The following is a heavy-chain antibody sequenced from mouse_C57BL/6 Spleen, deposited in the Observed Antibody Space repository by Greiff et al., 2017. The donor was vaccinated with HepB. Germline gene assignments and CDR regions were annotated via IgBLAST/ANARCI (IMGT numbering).Heavy chain of an antibody. CDR1: GYTFTDYE. V-gene: IGHV1-15*01. Sequence: VQLQESGAELVRPGASVTLSCKASGYTFTDYEMHWVKQTPVHGLEWIGAIDPENGGTAYNQKFKGKAILTADKSSSTAYMELRSLTSEDSAVYYCTRRYYGSSYVSYYAMDYWGQGTSVTVSS. D-gene: IGHD1-1*01. CDR2: IDPENGGT. J-gene: IGHJ4*01. CDR3: TRRYYGSSYVSYYAMDY.